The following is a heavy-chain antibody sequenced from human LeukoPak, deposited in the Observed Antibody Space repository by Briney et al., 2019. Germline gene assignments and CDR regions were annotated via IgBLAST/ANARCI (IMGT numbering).Heavy chain of an antibody. D-gene: IGHD2-15*01. V-gene: IGHV3-7*01. CDR2: TKPDGSAE. J-gene: IGHJ4*02. Sequence: GGSLRLSCAASGFSFRNYWMGWVRQAPGKGLEGVANTKPDGSAEYYADSVRGRFSTSRDNANNLLYLQMNSLRAEDTAVYYCARDGGLHTNFDYWGQGTLVTVSS. CDR1: GFSFRNYW. CDR3: ARDGGLHTNFDY.